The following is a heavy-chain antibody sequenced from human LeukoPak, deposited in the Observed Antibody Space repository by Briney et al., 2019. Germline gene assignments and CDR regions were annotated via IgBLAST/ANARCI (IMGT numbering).Heavy chain of an antibody. J-gene: IGHJ5*02. CDR2: INHSGGT. Sequence: SETLSLTCAVYGGSFSGYYWSWIRQPPGKGLAWIGEINHSGGTNYNPSLKSRVTISVDKSKNQFSLKLSSVTAADTVVYYCARDRGYWNYGQGWFDPWGQGTLVTVSS. CDR1: GGSFSGYY. CDR3: ARDRGYWNYGQGWFDP. V-gene: IGHV4-34*01. D-gene: IGHD1-7*01.